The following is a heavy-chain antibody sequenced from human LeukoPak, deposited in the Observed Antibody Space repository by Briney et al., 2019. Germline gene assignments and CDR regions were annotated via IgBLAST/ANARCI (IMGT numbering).Heavy chain of an antibody. D-gene: IGHD3-22*01. CDR1: GDSINSLDL. CDR3: ARTAYAYYDSSGYYEEWFDP. CDR2: MYLSGTT. J-gene: IGHJ5*02. Sequence: SETLSLTCTVSGDSINSLDLWSWVRQPPGKGLEWIGEMYLSGTTHSNPSVKSRVTISVDRSKNQFSLKLSSVTAADTAVYYCARTAYAYYDSSGYYEEWFDPWGQGTLVTVSS. V-gene: IGHV4-4*02.